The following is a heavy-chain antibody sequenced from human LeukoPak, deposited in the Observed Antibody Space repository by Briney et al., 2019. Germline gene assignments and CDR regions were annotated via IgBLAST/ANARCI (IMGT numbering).Heavy chain of an antibody. Sequence: ASVKVSCKASGYTFTSYGISWVRQAPGQGLEWMGWISAYNGNTNYAQKFQGRVTMTTDTSTSTAYMELRSLRSDDTAVYYCARDRYGGNKFDYWGQGTLVTVSS. V-gene: IGHV1-18*01. CDR2: ISAYNGNT. J-gene: IGHJ4*02. CDR1: GYTFTSYG. D-gene: IGHD4-23*01. CDR3: ARDRYGGNKFDY.